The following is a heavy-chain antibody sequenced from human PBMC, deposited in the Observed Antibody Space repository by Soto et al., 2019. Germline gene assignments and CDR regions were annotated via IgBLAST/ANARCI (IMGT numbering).Heavy chain of an antibody. CDR2: INHSGST. V-gene: IGHV4-34*01. CDR1: GGSLSDYS. Sequence: SETRSLTCAVYGGSLSDYSWKWIRQPPGKGLEWIGEINHSGSTNYNPSLKSRVTISVDTSKNQFSLKLSSVTAADTAVYYCARGRYGSSTSCSYCWFDPWGQG. J-gene: IGHJ5*02. D-gene: IGHD2-2*01. CDR3: ARGRYGSSTSCSYCWFDP.